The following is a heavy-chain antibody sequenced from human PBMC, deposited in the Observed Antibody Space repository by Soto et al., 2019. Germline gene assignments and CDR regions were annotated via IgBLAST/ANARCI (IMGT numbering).Heavy chain of an antibody. J-gene: IGHJ4*02. CDR3: ARDERALKIVVVITLGY. CDR1: GFTFSSYA. CDR2: ISYDGSNK. D-gene: IGHD3-22*01. V-gene: IGHV3-30-3*01. Sequence: GSLRLSCAASGFTFSSYAMHWVRQAPCKGLEWVAVISYDGSNKYYADSVKGRFTISRDNSKNTLYLQMNSLRAEDTAVYYCARDERALKIVVVITLGYWGQGTLVTVSS.